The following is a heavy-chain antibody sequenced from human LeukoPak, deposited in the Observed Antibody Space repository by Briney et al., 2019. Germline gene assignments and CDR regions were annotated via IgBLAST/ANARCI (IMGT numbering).Heavy chain of an antibody. CDR2: IYSGGST. Sequence: GGSLRLSCAASGFTVSSNYMSWVRQAPRKGLEWVSVIYSGGSTYYADSVKGRFTISRDNSKNTLYLQMNSLRAEDTAVYYCARKTDSGGQGDYWGPGTLVTVSS. CDR3: ARKTDSGGQGDY. D-gene: IGHD3-22*01. J-gene: IGHJ4*02. CDR1: GFTVSSNY. V-gene: IGHV3-53*01.